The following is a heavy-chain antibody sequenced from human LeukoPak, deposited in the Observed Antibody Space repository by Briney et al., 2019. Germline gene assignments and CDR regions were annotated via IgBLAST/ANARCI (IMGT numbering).Heavy chain of an antibody. Sequence: PGGSLRLSCAASGFTFSNYNMNWVRQTPGKGLEWVSSITRGSIYTFYADSVKGRFTISRDNAKNSLSLQMNSLRAEDTAVYYCARGDGSGSYYNYYYYMDVWGKGTTVTISS. CDR2: ITRGSIYT. J-gene: IGHJ6*03. D-gene: IGHD3-10*01. CDR1: GFTFSNYN. V-gene: IGHV3-21*01. CDR3: ARGDGSGSYYNYYYYMDV.